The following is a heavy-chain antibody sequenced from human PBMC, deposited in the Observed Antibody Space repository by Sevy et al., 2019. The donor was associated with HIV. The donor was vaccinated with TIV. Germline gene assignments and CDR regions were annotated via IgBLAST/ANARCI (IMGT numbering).Heavy chain of an antibody. Sequence: ASAKVSCKASGGTFDTYSISWLRQAPGQGLEWMGGITPMFGTAYYAQNFQGRVTIVADKSTSTAYMELRSLRFEDSAVFYCARDRDITFGGGDAFDIWGQGTMVTVSS. CDR2: ITPMFGTA. D-gene: IGHD3-16*01. V-gene: IGHV1-69*06. CDR1: GGTFDTYS. CDR3: ARDRDITFGGGDAFDI. J-gene: IGHJ3*02.